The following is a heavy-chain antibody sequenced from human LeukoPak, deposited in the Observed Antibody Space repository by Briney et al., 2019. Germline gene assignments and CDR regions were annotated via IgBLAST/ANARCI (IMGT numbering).Heavy chain of an antibody. D-gene: IGHD1-20*01. CDR2: IYPGDSNT. V-gene: IGHV5-51*01. CDR3: VRNLTV. J-gene: IGHJ4*02. CDR1: GYSFTDYW. Sequence: GESLKISCKGSGYSFTDYWIGWVRQMPGKGLQWMGIIYPGDSNTRYSPSFQGQVTISADRSISTAYLQWSSLKASDTAMYYCVRNLTVWGQGTLVTVSS.